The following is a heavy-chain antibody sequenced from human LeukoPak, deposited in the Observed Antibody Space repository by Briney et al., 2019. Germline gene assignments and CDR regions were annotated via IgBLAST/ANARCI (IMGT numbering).Heavy chain of an antibody. Sequence: GGSLRLSCAASRFTFSSYWMHWVRHAPGKGLVWVSRINNDGSSTSYADSVKGRFTISRDNAKNTLYLQMNSLRAEDTAVYYCARPTKEGSSWYWWFDPWGQGTLVTVSS. V-gene: IGHV3-74*01. CDR3: ARPTKEGSSWYWWFDP. J-gene: IGHJ5*02. CDR2: INNDGSST. CDR1: RFTFSSYW. D-gene: IGHD6-13*01.